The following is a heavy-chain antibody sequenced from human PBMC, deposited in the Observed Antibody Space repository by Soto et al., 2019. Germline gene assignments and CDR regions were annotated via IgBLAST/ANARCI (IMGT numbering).Heavy chain of an antibody. CDR2: ISINFSTI. J-gene: IGHJ6*02. Sequence: LGWALGVSGSAAGFAFSGDSMNWVCHAPVKGRGCVASISINFSTIYFVGFVKGRFTFSRDNAKNSLFLQMNRLIDKAMALFSCARDDWERGYSYGSYYYGMDVWGQGTTVTVSS. V-gene: IGHV3-48*02. CDR1: GFAFSGDS. CDR3: ARDDWERGYSYGSYYYGMDV. D-gene: IGHD5-18*01.